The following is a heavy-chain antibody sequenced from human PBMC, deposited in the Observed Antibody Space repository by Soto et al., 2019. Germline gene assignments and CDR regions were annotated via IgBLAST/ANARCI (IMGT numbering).Heavy chain of an antibody. V-gene: IGHV1-69*01. D-gene: IGHD3-10*01. CDR1: GGTFSSYS. Sequence: QVKLVQSGAEVKKPGSSVKVSCKASGGTFSSYSISWVRQAPGQGLEWMGGIIPIFGTANYAQKFQGRVTITVDEFTSTAYMELSSLRAEDTAVYYCASSEGGRGVILGLAYWGQGPLVTVSS. CDR3: ASSEGGRGVILGLAY. CDR2: IIPIFGTA. J-gene: IGHJ4*02.